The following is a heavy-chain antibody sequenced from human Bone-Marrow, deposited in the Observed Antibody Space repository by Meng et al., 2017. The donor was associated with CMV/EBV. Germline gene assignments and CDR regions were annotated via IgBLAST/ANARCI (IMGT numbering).Heavy chain of an antibody. CDR3: ARGRGWELDF. CDR2: IYHSGST. CDR1: GGSISSSNW. D-gene: IGHD1-26*01. Sequence: SETLSLTCAVSGGSISSSNWWSWVRQPPGKGLEWIGEIYHSGSTNYNPSLKSRVTISVDTSKNQFSLKLSSVTAADTAVYYCARGRGWELDFWGQGTLVTVSS. J-gene: IGHJ4*02. V-gene: IGHV4-4*02.